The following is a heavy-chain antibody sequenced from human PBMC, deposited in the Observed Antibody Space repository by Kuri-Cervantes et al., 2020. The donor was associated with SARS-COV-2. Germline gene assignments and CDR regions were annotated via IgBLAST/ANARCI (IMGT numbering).Heavy chain of an antibody. CDR1: GGTFSSYA. V-gene: IGHV1-69*13. CDR3: ARSSGSYYGGRIDY. CDR2: IIPIFGTA. D-gene: IGHD3-10*01. J-gene: IGHJ4*02. Sequence: SVKVSCKASGGTFSSYAISWVRQAPGQGLEWMGGIIPIFGTANYAQKFQGRVTITADESTSTAYMDLSSVRSEDTAVYYCARSSGSYYGGRIDYWGQGTLVTVSS.